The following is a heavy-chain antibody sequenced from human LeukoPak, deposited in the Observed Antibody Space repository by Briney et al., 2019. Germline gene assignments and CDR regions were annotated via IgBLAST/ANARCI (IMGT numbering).Heavy chain of an antibody. CDR2: IKEDGSDK. CDR3: ARDTYRFFDL. J-gene: IGHJ2*01. Sequence: GGSLRLSCAASGFTFSSYSMNWVRQAPGKGLEWVADIKEDGSDKYSVDSVRGRFTISRDNAKNSLYLQMNSLRAEDTAVYYCARDTYRFFDLWGRGTLVTVSS. V-gene: IGHV3-7*01. CDR1: GFTFSSYS.